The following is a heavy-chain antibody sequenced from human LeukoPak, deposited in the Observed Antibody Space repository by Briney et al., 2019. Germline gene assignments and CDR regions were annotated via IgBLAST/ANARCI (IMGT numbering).Heavy chain of an antibody. J-gene: IGHJ3*02. Sequence: PGGSLRLSCAASGFTFSNAWMSWVRQAPGKGLEWVGRIKSKTDGGTTDYAAPVKGRFTISRDDSKNTLYLQMNSLKTEDTAVYYCTTKVGSSSWYAFDIWGQGTMVTVSS. D-gene: IGHD6-13*01. CDR1: GFTFSNAW. V-gene: IGHV3-15*01. CDR2: IKSKTDGGTT. CDR3: TTKVGSSSWYAFDI.